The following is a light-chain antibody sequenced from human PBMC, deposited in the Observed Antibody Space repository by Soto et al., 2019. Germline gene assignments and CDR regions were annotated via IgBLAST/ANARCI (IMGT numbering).Light chain of an antibody. CDR2: GAS. J-gene: IGKJ4*01. Sequence: EIVLTQSPGTLSLSPGERATLSCRASQSVSSSYLAWYQQRPGQPPRLLIYGASSRATGIPDRFSGSGSGTDFTLTISRLEPEEFALYYCQQYGRSPFGGGTKVEIK. CDR1: QSVSSSY. CDR3: QQYGRSP. V-gene: IGKV3-20*01.